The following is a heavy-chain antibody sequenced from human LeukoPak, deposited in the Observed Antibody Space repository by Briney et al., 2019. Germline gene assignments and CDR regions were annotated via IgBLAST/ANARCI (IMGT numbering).Heavy chain of an antibody. CDR2: IAGSGAST. Sequence: GGSLRLSCAASGFTFSSHAMSWVRQAPGKGLEWVSAIAGSGASTYYADSVKGRFTISRDNSKNTLHLQMNSLRAEDTAIYHCAKVRVVGDYNWFFDLWGRGTLVTVSS. J-gene: IGHJ2*01. D-gene: IGHD4-17*01. CDR1: GFTFSSHA. CDR3: AKVRVVGDYNWFFDL. V-gene: IGHV3-23*01.